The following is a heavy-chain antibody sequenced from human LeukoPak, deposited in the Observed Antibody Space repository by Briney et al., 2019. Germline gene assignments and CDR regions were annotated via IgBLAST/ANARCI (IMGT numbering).Heavy chain of an antibody. CDR2: IWYDGSNK. J-gene: IGHJ3*02. D-gene: IGHD1-26*01. CDR3: AKMVSGSYYVETDAFDI. Sequence: PGGSLRLSCAASGFTFSSYGMHWVRQAPGKGLEWVAVIWYDGSNKYYADSVKGRFTISRDNSKNTLYLQMNSLRAEDTAVYYCAKMVSGSYYVETDAFDIWGQGTMVTVSS. V-gene: IGHV3-33*06. CDR1: GFTFSSYG.